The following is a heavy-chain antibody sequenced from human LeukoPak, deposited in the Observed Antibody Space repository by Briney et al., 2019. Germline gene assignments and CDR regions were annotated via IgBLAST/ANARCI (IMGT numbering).Heavy chain of an antibody. CDR3: ARDPIGGRPDF. V-gene: IGHV3-74*01. Sequence: GGSLRLSCAVSGFTLRNYWMHWIRQVPGKGLVWVSRIHRDGTTTDYADSVKGRFTISRDAAKDTLFLQMISLRAEDTGVFYCARDPIGGRPDFWGQGTLVSVSS. J-gene: IGHJ4*02. D-gene: IGHD2-15*01. CDR2: IHRDGTTT. CDR1: GFTLRNYW.